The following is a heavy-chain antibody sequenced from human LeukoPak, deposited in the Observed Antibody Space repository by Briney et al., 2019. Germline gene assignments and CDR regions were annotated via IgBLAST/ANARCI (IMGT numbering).Heavy chain of an antibody. CDR2: ISSSSSTI. CDR1: GFTFNNAW. J-gene: IGHJ4*02. D-gene: IGHD4/OR15-4a*01. CDR3: AREGAQPNDY. Sequence: GGSLRLSCAASGFTFNNAWMSWVRQAPGKGLEWVSHISSSSSTIYYADSVKGRFTISRDNAKNSLYLQMNSLRAEDTAVYYCAREGAQPNDYWGQGTLVTVSS. V-gene: IGHV3-48*01.